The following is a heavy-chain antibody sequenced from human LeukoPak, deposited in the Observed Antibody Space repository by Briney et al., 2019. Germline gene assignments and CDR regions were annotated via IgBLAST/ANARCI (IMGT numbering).Heavy chain of an antibody. J-gene: IGHJ4*02. CDR1: GFTFTTYS. CDR3: ARADTAMVIDY. CDR2: ISSGSSAI. D-gene: IGHD5-18*01. Sequence: GGSLRLSCEASGFTFTTYSMTWVRQAPGKGLEWVSIISSGSSAIFSADALKGRFTISRDDAKNLLYLDMNSLRAEDTAVYYCARADTAMVIDYWGQGTLVTVSS. V-gene: IGHV3-21*04.